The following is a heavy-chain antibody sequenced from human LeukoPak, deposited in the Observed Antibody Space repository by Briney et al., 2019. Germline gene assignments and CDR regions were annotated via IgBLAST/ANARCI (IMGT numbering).Heavy chain of an antibody. Sequence: GGSLRLSCAASGFTFSSYWMSWVRQAPGKGLEWVANIKQDGSEKYYVDSVKGRFTISRDNAKNSLYLQMNSLRAEDTAVYYCARISPFGPDAFDIWGQGTMVTVSS. V-gene: IGHV3-7*01. CDR2: IKQDGSEK. J-gene: IGHJ3*02. CDR3: ARISPFGPDAFDI. D-gene: IGHD3-3*01. CDR1: GFTFSSYW.